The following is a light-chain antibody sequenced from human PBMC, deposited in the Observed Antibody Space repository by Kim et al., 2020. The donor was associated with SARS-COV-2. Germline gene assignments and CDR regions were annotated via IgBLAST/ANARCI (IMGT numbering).Light chain of an antibody. CDR1: QSISSW. Sequence: SVGDRVTITCRASQSISSWLAWYQQKPGKAPKRLIYKASSLESGVPSRFSGSGSGTEFTLTISSLQPDDFATYYCQQYNSYSTWTFGQGTKVEIK. CDR2: KAS. V-gene: IGKV1-5*03. CDR3: QQYNSYSTWT. J-gene: IGKJ1*01.